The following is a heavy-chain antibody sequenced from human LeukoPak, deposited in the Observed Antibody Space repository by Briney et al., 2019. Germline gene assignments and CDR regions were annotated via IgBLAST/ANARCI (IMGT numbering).Heavy chain of an antibody. CDR1: GLTFGRYW. D-gene: IGHD2-8*02. V-gene: IGHV3-7*03. Sequence: GGSLRLSCAASGLTFGRYWLTWVRQAPGKGLEWVANINQDGSESNYVDSVKGRFTISRDNAKSSLYLQMDSLKDEDTAVYHCVSRVCTAAACLASPFTCFDPGGQGSRVTFSS. CDR2: INQDGSES. J-gene: IGHJ5*02. CDR3: VSRVCTAAACLASPFTCFDP.